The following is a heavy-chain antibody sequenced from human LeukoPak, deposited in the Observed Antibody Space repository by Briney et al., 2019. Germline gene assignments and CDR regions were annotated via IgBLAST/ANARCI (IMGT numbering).Heavy chain of an antibody. CDR1: GFSFSNNW. CDR2: VNNDGSAT. D-gene: IGHD1-1*01. V-gene: IGHV3-74*01. J-gene: IGHJ3*02. CDR3: SQLIESTTSDAIDT. Sequence: GGSLRLSCAASGFSFSNNWMHWVRQVPGKGLVWLSYVNNDGSATGYAESVKGRFTISRDNANNILYLQINNLGVEDTGVYYRSQLIESTTSDAIDTRGQGIMVTVS.